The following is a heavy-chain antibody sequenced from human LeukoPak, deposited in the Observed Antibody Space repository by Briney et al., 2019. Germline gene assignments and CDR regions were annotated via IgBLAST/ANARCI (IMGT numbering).Heavy chain of an antibody. J-gene: IGHJ6*03. Sequence: ASVKVSCKASGYTFTGYYMHWVRQAPGQGLEWMGWINPNSGGTNYAQKFQGRATMTRDTSISTAYMELSRLTDDDTAVYYCARVQGWVWNFFSDYYMDVWGSGTTVIVSS. CDR3: ARVQGWVWNFFSDYYMDV. CDR2: INPNSGGT. D-gene: IGHD1-7*01. CDR1: GYTFTGYY. V-gene: IGHV1-2*02.